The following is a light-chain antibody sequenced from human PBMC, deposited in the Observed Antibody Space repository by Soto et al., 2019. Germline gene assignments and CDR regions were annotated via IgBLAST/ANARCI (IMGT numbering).Light chain of an antibody. CDR1: QNIDSW. J-gene: IGKJ3*01. V-gene: IGKV1-5*01. Sequence: DIQVTQSPSTLSASVGDRVTISCRASQNIDSWLAWYQQKPGKAPKLLIYDASSLESGVPSRFSGSGSGTEFHLTISSLQPDDFATYFCQQYNSYPYSIGPGTKVDIK. CDR2: DAS. CDR3: QQYNSYPYS.